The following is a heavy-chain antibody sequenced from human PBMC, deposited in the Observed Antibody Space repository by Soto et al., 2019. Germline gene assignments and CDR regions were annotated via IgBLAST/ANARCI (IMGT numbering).Heavy chain of an antibody. CDR1: GYSFAGYY. CDR2: INPNSGGT. J-gene: IGHJ4*02. V-gene: IGHV1-2*02. Sequence: ASVKVYCKASGYSFAGYYVHWVRQASGQGLGWMGWINPNSGGTNYAQKFQGRVTMTRDTSISTAYLQLSRLRSDDTAVYYCARLTVPLDIVVRPAASYDYWGQGTLVTVSS. D-gene: IGHD2-2*01. CDR3: ARLTVPLDIVVRPAASYDY.